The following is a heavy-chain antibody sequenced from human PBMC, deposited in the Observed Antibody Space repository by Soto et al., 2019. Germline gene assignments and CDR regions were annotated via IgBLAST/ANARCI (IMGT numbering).Heavy chain of an antibody. CDR1: GYTFTSYY. CDR2: INPSGGST. V-gene: IGHV1-46*01. J-gene: IGHJ6*02. CDR3: ARGSRWDGGYVSYGMDV. D-gene: IGHD5-12*01. Sequence: GASVKVSCKASGYTFTSYYMHWVRQAPGQGLEWMGIINPSGGSTSYAQKFQGRVTMTRDTSTSTVYMELSSLRSEDTAVYYCARGSRWDGGYVSYGMDVWGQGTTVTVSS.